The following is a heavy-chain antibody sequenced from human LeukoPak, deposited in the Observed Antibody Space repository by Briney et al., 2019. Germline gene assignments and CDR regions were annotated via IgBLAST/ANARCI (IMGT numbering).Heavy chain of an antibody. CDR1: GFTFSSYA. V-gene: IGHV3-23*01. Sequence: GGSLRLSCTASGFTFSSYAMSWVRQAPGKGLEWVSAISGSGGSTYYADSVKGRFTISRDNSKNTLYLQMNSLRAEDTAVYYCAKSITGEIVVPAAIHYYFDYWGQGALVTVSS. CDR2: ISGSGGST. CDR3: AKSITGEIVVPAAIHYYFDY. D-gene: IGHD2-2*01. J-gene: IGHJ4*02.